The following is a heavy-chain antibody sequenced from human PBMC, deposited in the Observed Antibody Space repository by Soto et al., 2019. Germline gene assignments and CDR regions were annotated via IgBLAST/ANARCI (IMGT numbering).Heavy chain of an antibody. CDR2: IYHSGST. CDR3: ASRIYVSGSSSSYNWFPS. Sequence: PPEKLCVTCAVSGGSISSSNWWSWVRQPPGKGLEWIGEIYHSGSTNYNPSLKSRVTISVDKSKNQFSLKLSSVTAADTAVYYCASRIYVSGSSSSYNWFPSW. J-gene: IGHJ5*01. CDR1: GGSISSSNW. V-gene: IGHV4-4*03. D-gene: IGHD3-10*01.